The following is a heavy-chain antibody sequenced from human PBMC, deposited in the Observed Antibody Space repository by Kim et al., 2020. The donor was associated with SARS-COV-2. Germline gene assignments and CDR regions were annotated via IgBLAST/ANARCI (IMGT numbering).Heavy chain of an antibody. D-gene: IGHD6-13*01. V-gene: IGHV3-23*01. J-gene: IGHJ5*02. Sequence: ADSVQGRFTLTRDNSKNILYLQINSLRGDDTAVYYCAKGAYSSTWRDWFDPWGQGTLVTVSS. CDR3: AKGAYSSTWRDWFDP.